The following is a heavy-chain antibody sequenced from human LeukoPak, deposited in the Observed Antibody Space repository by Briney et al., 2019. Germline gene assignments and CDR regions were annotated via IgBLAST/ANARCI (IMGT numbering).Heavy chain of an antibody. CDR3: AKSSGFGGLFDS. CDR2: IRQDGSKT. D-gene: IGHD3-10*01. Sequence: GGSLRLSCAASGFTFSTYWMSWVRQAPGKGLEWVANIRQDGSKTYYADSVKGRFTISRDISQNTLFLQLNSLRAEDTALYFCAKSSGFGGLFDSWGQGTRVIVSS. CDR1: GFTFSTYW. V-gene: IGHV3-7*01. J-gene: IGHJ4*02.